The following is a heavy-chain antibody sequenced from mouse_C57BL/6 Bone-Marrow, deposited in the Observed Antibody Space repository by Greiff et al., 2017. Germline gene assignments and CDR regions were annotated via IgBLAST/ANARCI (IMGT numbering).Heavy chain of an antibody. V-gene: IGHV1-50*01. Sequence: QVQLQQPGAELVKPGASVKLSCKASGYTFTSYWMQWVKQRPGQGLEWIGEIDPSDSYTNYNQQFKGKATLTVDTSSSTAYMQRSSLTSEDSAVYYCARVGNYYGSFPWYFDVWGTGTTVTVSS. D-gene: IGHD1-1*01. J-gene: IGHJ1*03. CDR2: IDPSDSYT. CDR3: ARVGNYYGSFPWYFDV. CDR1: GYTFTSYW.